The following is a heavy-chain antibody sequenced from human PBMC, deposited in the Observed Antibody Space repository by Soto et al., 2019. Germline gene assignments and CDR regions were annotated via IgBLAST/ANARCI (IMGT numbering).Heavy chain of an antibody. CDR2: INAGIGDT. V-gene: IGHV1-3*01. J-gene: IGHJ4*02. Sequence: ASVKVSCKASGYTFTSYAMHWVRQAPGQRLEWMGWINAGIGDTQYSQKFQGRVTITRDTSASTAYMELSGLRSEDTAVYYCARNSGSYYRFDYWGQGTLVTVSS. CDR1: GYTFTSYA. CDR3: ARNSGSYYRFDY. D-gene: IGHD1-26*01.